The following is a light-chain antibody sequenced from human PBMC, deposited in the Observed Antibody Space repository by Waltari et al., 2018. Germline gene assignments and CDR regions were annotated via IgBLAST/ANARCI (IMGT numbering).Light chain of an antibody. CDR2: GAS. Sequence: EIVMTQSPATLSVSPGERATLSCRASQIVRSNLAWYQQKPGQAPRLLIYGASTRATGIPARFSGSGSGTEFTLTISSLQSEDFAVYYCQQYNNWPGTFGQGTKVEIK. V-gene: IGKV3-15*01. CDR3: QQYNNWPGT. J-gene: IGKJ1*01. CDR1: QIVRSN.